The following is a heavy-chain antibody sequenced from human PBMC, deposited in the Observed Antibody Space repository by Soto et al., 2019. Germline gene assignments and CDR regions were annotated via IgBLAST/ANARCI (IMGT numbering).Heavy chain of an antibody. CDR3: VREGRHCFDS. V-gene: IGHV3-7*01. J-gene: IGHJ4*02. Sequence: EVQLVESGGGLVQPGGSLRLSCAASGFMFSAYWMSWVRQDPGKGLEWVATISGGATDKFYVDSVKGRFTISRADIKTSLYLQRNSLRDDDTAVYYCVREGRHCFDSWGQGTLVTVSS. CDR1: GFMFSAYW. D-gene: IGHD2-15*01. CDR2: ISGGATDK.